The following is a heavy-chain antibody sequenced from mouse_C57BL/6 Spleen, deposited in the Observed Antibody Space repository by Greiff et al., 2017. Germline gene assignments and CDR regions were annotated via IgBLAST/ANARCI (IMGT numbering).Heavy chain of an antibody. CDR2: IHPNSGST. Sequence: QVQLQQPGAELVKPGASVKLSCKASGYTFTSYWMHWVKQRPGQGLEWIGMIHPNSGSTNYNEKFKSKATLTVDKSSSTAYMQLSSLTSEDSAVYYCAREEGGSSSWLAYWGQGTLVTVSA. D-gene: IGHD1-1*01. V-gene: IGHV1-64*01. CDR1: GYTFTSYW. J-gene: IGHJ3*01. CDR3: AREEGGSSSWLAY.